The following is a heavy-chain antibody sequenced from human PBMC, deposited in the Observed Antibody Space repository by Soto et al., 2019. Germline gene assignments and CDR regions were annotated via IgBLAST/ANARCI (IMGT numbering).Heavy chain of an antibody. CDR2: MNPNSGNT. V-gene: IGHV1-8*01. J-gene: IGHJ3*02. D-gene: IGHD2-15*01. CDR3: ARSLGYCSGGSCEDDAFDI. CDR1: GYTFTSYD. Sequence: QVQLVQSGAEVKKPGASVKVSCKASGYTFTSYDINWVRQATGQGLEWMGWMNPNSGNTGYAQKFQGRVTMTRNTSISTAYMELSSLRSEDTAVYYCARSLGYCSGGSCEDDAFDIWGQGTMVTVSS.